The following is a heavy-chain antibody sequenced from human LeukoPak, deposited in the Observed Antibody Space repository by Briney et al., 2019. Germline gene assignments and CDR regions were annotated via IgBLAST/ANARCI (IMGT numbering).Heavy chain of an antibody. D-gene: IGHD3-10*01. J-gene: IGHJ4*02. CDR2: IYTSGST. V-gene: IGHV4-4*07. Sequence: PSETLSVTCTVSGGSISSYYWSWIRQPAGKGLEWIGRIYTSGSTNYNPSLKSRVTISVDKSKNQFSLKLSSVTAADTAVYYCARTLRGVTLDYLGQGTLVTVSS. CDR3: ARTLRGVTLDY. CDR1: GGSISSYY.